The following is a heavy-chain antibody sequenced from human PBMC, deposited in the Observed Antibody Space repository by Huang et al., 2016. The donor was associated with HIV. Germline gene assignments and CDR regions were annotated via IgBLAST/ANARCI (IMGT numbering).Heavy chain of an antibody. D-gene: IGHD6-13*01. CDR2: ISYDAKKK. CDR1: GFTCSSYG. J-gene: IGHJ4*02. V-gene: IGHV3-30*18. CDR3: EKGGSAAAVLDF. Sequence: QVQLVESGGGVVQPGRSLRISCAASGFTCSSYGMHWFRQAPGKGLEWVAGISYDAKKKYYADNVKGRFSTSRDNYKTTVYRQLNSLRVEETAVYDWEKGGSAAAVLDFWGQGTLVTVSS.